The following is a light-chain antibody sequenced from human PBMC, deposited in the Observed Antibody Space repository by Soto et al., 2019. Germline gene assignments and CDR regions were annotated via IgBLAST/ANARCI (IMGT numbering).Light chain of an antibody. J-gene: IGLJ2*01. Sequence: QRVLTQPPSVSGAPGQRVTISFTGSTSNIGAGYDVHWYQQLPGTAPKLLIYGNSNRPSGVPDRFSGSKFGTSASLAITGLQAEDAADYYCQSDDSSLSGAIFGGGTQLTVL. CDR2: GNS. CDR3: QSDDSSLSGAI. V-gene: IGLV1-40*01. CDR1: TSNIGAGYD.